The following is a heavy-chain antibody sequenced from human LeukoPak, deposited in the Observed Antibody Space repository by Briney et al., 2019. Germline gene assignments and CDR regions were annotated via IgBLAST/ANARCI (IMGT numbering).Heavy chain of an antibody. V-gene: IGHV1-69*13. Sequence: ASVKVSCKASGGTFSSYAISWVRQAPGQGLEWMGGIIPIFGTANYAQKFQGRVTITADESTSTAYMELSSLRSEDTAVYYCARVSGGSLGFDPWGQGTLVTVSS. CDR3: ARVSGGSLGFDP. J-gene: IGHJ5*02. D-gene: IGHD1-26*01. CDR2: IIPIFGTA. CDR1: GGTFSSYA.